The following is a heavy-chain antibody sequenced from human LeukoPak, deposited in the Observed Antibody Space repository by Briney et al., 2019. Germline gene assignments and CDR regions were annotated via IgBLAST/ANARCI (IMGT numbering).Heavy chain of an antibody. D-gene: IGHD3-22*01. V-gene: IGHV4-39*07. Sequence: SETLSLTCTVSGGSISSSSYYWGWIRQPPGKGLEWIGSSYYSGSTYYNPSLKSRVTISVDTAKNQFSLKLSSVTAADTAVYYCARDSSGGYCDSSPELPWGQGTLVTVSS. J-gene: IGHJ4*02. CDR2: SYYSGST. CDR1: GGSISSSSYY. CDR3: ARDSSGGYCDSSPELP.